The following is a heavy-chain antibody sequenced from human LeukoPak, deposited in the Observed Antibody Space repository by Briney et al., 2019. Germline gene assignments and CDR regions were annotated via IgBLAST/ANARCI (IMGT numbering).Heavy chain of an antibody. Sequence: GGSLRLSCAASGFTVSSYYMTWVRQAPGQGLECVSIFYPGGITYYADSVRGRFTISRDTSMNTLFLQMNSLRAEDTAVYYCARGPTSYDSLAGYSPWGYFDYWGQGILVTVSS. V-gene: IGHV3-53*01. D-gene: IGHD3-9*01. CDR1: GFTVSSYY. J-gene: IGHJ4*02. CDR2: FYPGGIT. CDR3: ARGPTSYDSLAGYSPWGYFDY.